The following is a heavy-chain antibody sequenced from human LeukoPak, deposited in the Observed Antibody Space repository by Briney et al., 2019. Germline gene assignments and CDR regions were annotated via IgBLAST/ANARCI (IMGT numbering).Heavy chain of an antibody. J-gene: IGHJ4*02. CDR3: ARGGIAAAGSFDY. CDR2: ISSNGAGT. V-gene: IGHV3-64D*09. CDR1: GFTFSSYA. D-gene: IGHD6-13*01. Sequence: PGGSLRLSCSASGFTFSSYAMHWVRQAPGKGLESVSSISSNGAGTYYADSLKGGFTISRDNSKNTLYLQMSSLRADDTAVYYCARGGIAAAGSFDYWGQGTLVTVSS.